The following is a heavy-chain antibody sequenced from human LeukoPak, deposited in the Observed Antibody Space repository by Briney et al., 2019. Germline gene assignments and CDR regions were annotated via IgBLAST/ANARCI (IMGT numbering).Heavy chain of an antibody. V-gene: IGHV3-23*01. D-gene: IGHD5-18*01. Sequence: GGSLRLSCAASGFTFSSYAMSWVRQAPGKGLEWVSAISGSGGSTYYADSVKGRFTISRDNSKNTLYLQMNSLRAEDTAVYYCAKTRYSYPEPYYFDYWGQGTLVTVSS. CDR3: AKTRYSYPEPYYFDY. CDR2: ISGSGGST. CDR1: GFTFSSYA. J-gene: IGHJ4*02.